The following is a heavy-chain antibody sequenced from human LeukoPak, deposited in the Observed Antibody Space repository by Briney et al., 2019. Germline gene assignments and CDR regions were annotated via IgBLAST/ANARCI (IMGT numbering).Heavy chain of an antibody. Sequence: KPGRSLRLSCTASGFTFGDYAMSWVRQAPGKGLEWVGFIRSKAYGGTTEYAASVKGRFTISRDDSKSIAYLQMNSLKNEDTAVYYCTRVKRVGSSSWYNYYYSGMDVWGQGTTVTVSS. V-gene: IGHV3-49*04. D-gene: IGHD6-13*01. CDR1: GFTFGDYA. CDR3: TRVKRVGSSSWYNYYYSGMDV. J-gene: IGHJ6*02. CDR2: IRSKAYGGTT.